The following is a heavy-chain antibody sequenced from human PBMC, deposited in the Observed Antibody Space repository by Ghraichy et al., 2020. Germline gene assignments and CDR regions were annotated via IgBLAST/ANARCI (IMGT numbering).Heavy chain of an antibody. CDR2: IYIGGGT. J-gene: IGHJ3*01. CDR1: GFTVSHTY. CDR3: VKPNSIWLGAFQY. D-gene: IGHD6-13*01. V-gene: IGHV3-66*04. Sequence: GGSLRLSCAASGFTVSHTYMTWVRHAPGRGLEWVAVIYIGGGTFYGDSVKGRLAISRDNAKNTLFLQMNSLGDEDTALYYCVKPNSIWLGAFQYWGQGTMVTVSS.